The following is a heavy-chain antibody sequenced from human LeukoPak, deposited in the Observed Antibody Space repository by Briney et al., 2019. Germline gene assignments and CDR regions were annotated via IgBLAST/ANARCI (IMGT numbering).Heavy chain of an antibody. D-gene: IGHD3-10*01. Sequence: GGSLRLSCAASGFTVSSNYMSWVRQAPGKGLEWVSVIYSGGSTYYADSVKGRFTISRDNSKNTLYLQMNSLRAEDTAVYYCANSPFGSSSPFDIWGQGTMVTVSS. CDR3: ANSPFGSSSPFDI. CDR2: IYSGGST. J-gene: IGHJ3*02. V-gene: IGHV3-53*01. CDR1: GFTVSSNY.